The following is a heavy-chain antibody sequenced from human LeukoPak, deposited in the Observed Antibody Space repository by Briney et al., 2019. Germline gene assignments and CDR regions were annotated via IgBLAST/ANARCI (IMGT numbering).Heavy chain of an antibody. V-gene: IGHV4-39*01. D-gene: IGHD4-23*01. J-gene: IGHJ3*02. CDR3: ARGVYGGPAAFDI. CDR2: IYYSGST. Sequence: SETLSLTCTVSGGSISSSSYYWGWIRRPPGKGLEWIGSIYYSGSTYYNPSLKSRVTISVDTSKNQFSLKLSSVTAADTAVYYCARGVYGGPAAFDIWGQGTMVTVSS. CDR1: GGSISSSSYY.